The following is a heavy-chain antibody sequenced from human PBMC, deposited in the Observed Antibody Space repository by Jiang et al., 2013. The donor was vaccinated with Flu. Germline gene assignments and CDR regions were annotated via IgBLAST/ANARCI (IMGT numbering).Heavy chain of an antibody. CDR1: GDSVSSNSAA. D-gene: IGHD6-13*01. Sequence: QTLSLTCAISGDSVSSNSAAWNWIRQSPSRGLEWLGRTYYRSKWYNDYAVSVKSRITINPDTSKNQFSLQLNSVTPEDAAVYYCARVRTKYSSSWYPGSSNSYYGMDVWGQGTTVTVSS. CDR3: ARVRTKYSSSWYPGSSNSYYGMDV. V-gene: IGHV6-1*01. J-gene: IGHJ6*02. CDR2: TYYRSKWYN.